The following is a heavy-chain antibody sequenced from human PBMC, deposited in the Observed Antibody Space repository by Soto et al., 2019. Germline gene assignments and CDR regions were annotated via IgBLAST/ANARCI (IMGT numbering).Heavy chain of an antibody. J-gene: IGHJ4*02. V-gene: IGHV4-30-2*01. Sequence: SDTLSLTCTVSGGSINNAAYSWSWIRQPPGKGLEWIGYIYPSGMPFYNPSLRSRVTISIDRSNDQFSLNLKSVTAADTAVYYCARERGGYGLFDSWGQGTLVTVSS. CDR1: GGSINNAAYS. CDR3: ARERGGYGLFDS. D-gene: IGHD5-18*01. CDR2: IYPSGMP.